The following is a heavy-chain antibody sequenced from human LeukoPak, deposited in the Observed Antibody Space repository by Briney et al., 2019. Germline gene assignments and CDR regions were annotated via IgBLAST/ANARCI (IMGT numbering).Heavy chain of an antibody. CDR1: GFTVSSHW. Sequence: GGSLRLSCAASGFTVSSHWMSWVRQAPGKGLEWVANIRKEGSEKYYVESVKGRFTSSRDKAKNSLYLQMNSLRAEDTAVYYCAREGTGYYFDQWGQGTLVTVSS. J-gene: IGHJ4*02. D-gene: IGHD3-10*01. CDR3: AREGTGYYFDQ. CDR2: IRKEGSEK. V-gene: IGHV3-7*01.